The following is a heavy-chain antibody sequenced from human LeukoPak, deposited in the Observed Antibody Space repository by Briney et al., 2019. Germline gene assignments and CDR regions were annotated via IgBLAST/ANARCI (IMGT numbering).Heavy chain of an antibody. D-gene: IGHD7-27*01. J-gene: IGHJ4*02. Sequence: PSETLSLTCDVSGYSISSTMGWGWIRQRAGKGLEWIGYMYYGGISYYNPSLKSRITISVDTSRNQFSLKLSSVTAVDTAVYYCTTGANIAFDYWGLGTLVTVSS. CDR1: GYSISSTMG. CDR3: TTGANIAFDY. V-gene: IGHV4-28*01. CDR2: MYYGGIS.